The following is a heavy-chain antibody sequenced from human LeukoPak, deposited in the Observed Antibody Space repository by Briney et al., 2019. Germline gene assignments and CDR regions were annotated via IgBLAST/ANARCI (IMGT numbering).Heavy chain of an antibody. CDR1: GFTFSSYS. CDR3: ARASDYGDYFSGMDV. D-gene: IGHD4-17*01. CDR2: ISSDTTYI. Sequence: GGSLRLSCATSGFTFSSYSMNWIRQAPGKGLEWVSSISSDTTYIYYADSLKGRFTISRDNAKSSLYLQMNSLRAEDTAVYYCARASDYGDYFSGMDVWGQGTTVTVSS. V-gene: IGHV3-21*01. J-gene: IGHJ6*02.